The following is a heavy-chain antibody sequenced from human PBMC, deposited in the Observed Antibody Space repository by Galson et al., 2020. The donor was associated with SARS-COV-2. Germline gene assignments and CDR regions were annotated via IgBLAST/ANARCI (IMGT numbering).Heavy chain of an antibody. CDR2: LYYGGKT. D-gene: IGHD3-10*01. Sequence: ASETLSLTCTVSGGSINIYYWSWIRQSPEKGLEWIGYLYYGGKTNYNPSLESRVTISVDTLKNQFSLKLSSVTTADTAVYYCARLPVVRGVDSWGQGILVTVSS. J-gene: IGHJ4*02. CDR1: GGSINIYY. CDR3: ARLPVVRGVDS. V-gene: IGHV4-59*01.